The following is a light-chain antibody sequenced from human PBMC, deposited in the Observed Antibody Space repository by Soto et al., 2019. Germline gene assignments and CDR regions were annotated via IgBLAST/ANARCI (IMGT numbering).Light chain of an antibody. CDR2: GAS. V-gene: IGKV3-20*01. J-gene: IGKJ4*01. CDR1: QSVSSS. Sequence: EIVLTQSPGTLSLSPGERATLSCRASQSVSSSLAWYQQKPGQAPRLLIYGASSRATGIPDRFSGSGSGTDFTLTISRLETEDFAVYYCQPYGSSPRTFGGGTKVDIK. CDR3: QPYGSSPRT.